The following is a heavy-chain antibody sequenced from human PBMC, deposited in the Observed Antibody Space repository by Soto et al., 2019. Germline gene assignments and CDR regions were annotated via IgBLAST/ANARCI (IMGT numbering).Heavy chain of an antibody. J-gene: IGHJ4*02. CDR2: ISFDGGDT. CDR1: SFSLSNYG. CDR3: ARGRWQKYCANPYCFTFDS. V-gene: IGHV3-30*03. Sequence: QVQLVESGGGVVQPGRSLRLSCTASSFSLSNYGMHWVRQAPGKGLEWVAFISFDGGDTYYADSLRGRFTVSRDNSKDTLYLQVNSLRDDDTAVFYCARGRWQKYCANPYCFTFDSWGQGTLLTVSS. D-gene: IGHD2-21*01.